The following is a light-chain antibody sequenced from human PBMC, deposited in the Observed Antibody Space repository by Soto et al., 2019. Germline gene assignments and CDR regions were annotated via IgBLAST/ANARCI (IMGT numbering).Light chain of an antibody. J-gene: IGKJ5*01. V-gene: IGKV3-20*01. CDR3: QQHGSSPLIT. Sequence: VLTQSAGTLSVSAGGSATLSCRAGQTVSITYLTWYQQKPGQAPRLLIFGASKRATGIPDRFSGSGSGRDFTLTISGLEPEDFAVYYCQQHGSSPLITFGQGTRLEIK. CDR2: GAS. CDR1: QTVSITY.